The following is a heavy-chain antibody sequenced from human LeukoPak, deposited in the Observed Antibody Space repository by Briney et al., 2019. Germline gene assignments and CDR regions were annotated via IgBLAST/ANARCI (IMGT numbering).Heavy chain of an antibody. CDR2: IKQDGSEK. Sequence: GGSLRLSCVASGFTFSSYWMSWVRQAPGKGLEWVANIKQDGSEKYYVDSVKGRFTISRDNAKNSLYLQMNSLRGEDTAVYYCARVGSGWSLGYWGQGTLVTVSS. CDR3: ARVGSGWSLGY. V-gene: IGHV3-7*01. D-gene: IGHD6-19*01. CDR1: GFTFSSYW. J-gene: IGHJ4*02.